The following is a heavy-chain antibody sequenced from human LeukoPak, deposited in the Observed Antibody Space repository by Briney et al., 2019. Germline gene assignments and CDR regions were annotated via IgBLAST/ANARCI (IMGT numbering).Heavy chain of an antibody. D-gene: IGHD3-22*01. Sequence: PGGSLKLSCAASGFTFNSYDMHWVRQATGKGLEWVSAIGTAGDTYYPGSVKGRFTISRENAKNSLYLQMNSLRAGDTAVYYCARVGLYDSSGYPRPLDYWGQGTLVTVSS. CDR1: GFTFNSYD. V-gene: IGHV3-13*01. CDR2: IGTAGDT. CDR3: ARVGLYDSSGYPRPLDY. J-gene: IGHJ4*02.